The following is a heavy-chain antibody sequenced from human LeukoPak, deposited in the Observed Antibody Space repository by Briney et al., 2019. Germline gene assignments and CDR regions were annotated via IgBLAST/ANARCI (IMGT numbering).Heavy chain of an antibody. Sequence: GGSLRLSCADSGFTFSSHWMHWVRHAPGKGLVWVSRIKYDASSTSYADSVKGRFTISRDNAKNTLYLQMNSLRAEDTAVYYCARGATYAYYQDYWGQGTLVTVSS. CDR1: GFTFSSHW. CDR2: IKYDASST. CDR3: ARGATYAYYQDY. D-gene: IGHD1-26*01. V-gene: IGHV3-74*01. J-gene: IGHJ4*02.